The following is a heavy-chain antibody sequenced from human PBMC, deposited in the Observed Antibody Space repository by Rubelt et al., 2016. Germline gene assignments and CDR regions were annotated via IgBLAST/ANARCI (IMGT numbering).Heavy chain of an antibody. J-gene: IGHJ4*02. D-gene: IGHD1-7*01. V-gene: IGHV4-38-2*02. CDR1: GYSISSGYY. Sequence: QVQLQESGPGLVKPSETLSLTCTVSGYSISSGYYWGWIRQPPGQGLEWIGSIYHSGTTYYNPSLKSRVTVSVDTSKNQFSLKLMYVTAADTAFYYCARLLRESGTTVGFDSWGQGTLVTVSS. CDR3: ARLLRESGTTVGFDS. CDR2: IYHSGTT.